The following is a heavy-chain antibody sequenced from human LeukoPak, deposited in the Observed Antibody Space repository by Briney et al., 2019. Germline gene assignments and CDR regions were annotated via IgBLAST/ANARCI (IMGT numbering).Heavy chain of an antibody. CDR1: GYTFTGYY. J-gene: IGHJ4*02. D-gene: IGHD3-22*01. Sequence: GASVKVSCKASGYTFTGYYMHWVRQAPGQGLEWMGWINPTSGGKNYAQKFQGRVTMTRDTSISTAYMELSRLRSDDTAVYYCARDSYYYDSSGTNAGPDYWGQGTLVTVSS. V-gene: IGHV1-2*02. CDR2: INPTSGGK. CDR3: ARDSYYYDSSGTNAGPDY.